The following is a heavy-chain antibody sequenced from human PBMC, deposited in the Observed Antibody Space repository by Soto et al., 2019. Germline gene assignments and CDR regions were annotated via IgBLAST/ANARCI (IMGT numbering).Heavy chain of an antibody. D-gene: IGHD3-3*01. Sequence: QVQLQQWGAGLLKPSETLSLTCPVNGGSFSDYYWTWIRQPPGKGLEWIGEVNHGGSTHYNPSLKSRVSISVATTKKQFSLNLTFVTAAVTAVYSCAREWWSGSLIGGSLGGEGTLVTVSS. CDR2: VNHGGST. CDR3: AREWWSGSLIGGSL. J-gene: IGHJ4*02. CDR1: GGSFSDYY. V-gene: IGHV4-34*01.